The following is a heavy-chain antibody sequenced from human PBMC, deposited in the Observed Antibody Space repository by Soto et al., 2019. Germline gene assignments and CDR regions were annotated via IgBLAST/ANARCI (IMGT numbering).Heavy chain of an antibody. CDR3: AKDADYGDYVLD. Sequence: PGGSLGLSWAASVFPFSSYAISWVRKAPGKGLEWVSAISGSGGSTYYADSVKGRFTISRDNSKNTLYLQMNSLRAEDTAVYYCAKDADYGDYVLDWGQGNLVTVSS. V-gene: IGHV3-23*01. J-gene: IGHJ4*02. CDR2: ISGSGGST. D-gene: IGHD4-17*01. CDR1: VFPFSSYA.